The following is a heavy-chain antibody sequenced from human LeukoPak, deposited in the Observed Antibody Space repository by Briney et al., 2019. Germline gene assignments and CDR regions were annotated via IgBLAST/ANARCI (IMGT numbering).Heavy chain of an antibody. CDR1: GGSISSYY. J-gene: IGHJ2*01. V-gene: IGHV4-59*01. D-gene: IGHD4-23*01. CDR3: ARASNFGGYWYFDL. CDR2: IYYSGGT. Sequence: SETLSLTCTVSGGSISSYYWHWIRQPPGKGLEWVGYIYYSGGTNYSPSLRSRVTTSVDTSKSQFSLKLTSVTAADAAVYYYARASNFGGYWYFDLWGRGTLVTVSS.